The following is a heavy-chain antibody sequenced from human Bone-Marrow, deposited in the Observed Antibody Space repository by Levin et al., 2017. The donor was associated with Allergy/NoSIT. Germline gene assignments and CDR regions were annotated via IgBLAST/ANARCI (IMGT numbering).Heavy chain of an antibody. Sequence: SQTLSLTCAVYGGSFSGYYWSWIRQPPGKGLEWIGEINHSGSTNYNPPLKSRVTISVDTSKNQFSLKLSSVTAADTAVYYCARGGKWGFDPWGQGTLVTVSS. CDR3: ARGGKWGFDP. CDR1: GGSFSGYY. CDR2: INHSGST. J-gene: IGHJ5*02. D-gene: IGHD1-26*01. V-gene: IGHV4-34*01.